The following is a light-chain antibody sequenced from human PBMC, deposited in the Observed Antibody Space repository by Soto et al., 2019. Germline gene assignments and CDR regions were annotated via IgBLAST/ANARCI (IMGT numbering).Light chain of an antibody. J-gene: IGKJ5*01. Sequence: EIVLTQSRGTLSLSPGERATLSCHARQVIGSRYLAWYHQKSGQAPRLLIYGTSSRATGIPDRFSGSGSGTDFTLTISRLEPEDFGVYYCQQFGSSIPHTFGQGTRLEIK. CDR2: GTS. V-gene: IGKV3-20*01. CDR3: QQFGSSIPHT. CDR1: QVIGSRY.